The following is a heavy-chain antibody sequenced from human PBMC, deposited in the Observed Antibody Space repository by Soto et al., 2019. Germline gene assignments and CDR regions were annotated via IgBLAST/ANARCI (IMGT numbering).Heavy chain of an antibody. CDR2: INWNSGSI. CDR3: AKETFGAFDI. Sequence: GGSLRLSCAASGFTFDDFAMHWVRQAPGNGLEWVSGINWNSGSIGYADSVKGRLTISRDNAKNSLYLQMNSLRAEDTALYYCAKETFGAFDIWGQGTMVTVSS. CDR1: GFTFDDFA. D-gene: IGHD3-16*01. J-gene: IGHJ3*02. V-gene: IGHV3-9*01.